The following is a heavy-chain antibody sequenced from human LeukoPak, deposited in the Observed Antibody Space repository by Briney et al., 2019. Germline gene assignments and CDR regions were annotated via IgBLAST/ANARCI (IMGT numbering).Heavy chain of an antibody. CDR2: ISWNSGSI. J-gene: IGHJ3*02. CDR1: GFTFSSYA. V-gene: IGHV3-9*03. Sequence: PGGSLRLSCAASGFTFSSYAMSWVRQAPGKGLEWVSGISWNSGSISYADSVKGRFTISRDNAKNSLYLQMNSLRAEDMALYYCAKSVTRFGSSWPTDAFDIWGQGTMVTVSS. CDR3: AKSVTRFGSSWPTDAFDI. D-gene: IGHD6-13*01.